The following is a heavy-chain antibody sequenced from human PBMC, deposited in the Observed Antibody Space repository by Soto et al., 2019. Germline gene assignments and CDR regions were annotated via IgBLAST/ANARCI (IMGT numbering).Heavy chain of an antibody. CDR3: RVSGLRFGVPYYYGMDV. J-gene: IGHJ6*02. CDR1: GFTFGDYA. V-gene: IGHV3-49*03. CDR2: IRSKAYGGTT. Sequence: GGSLRLSCTASGFTFGDYAMSWFRQAPGKGLEWVGFIRSKAYGGTTEYAASVKGRFTISRDDSKSIAYLQMNSLKTEDTAVYYCRVSGLRFGVPYYYGMDVWGQGTTVTVSS. D-gene: IGHD5-12*01.